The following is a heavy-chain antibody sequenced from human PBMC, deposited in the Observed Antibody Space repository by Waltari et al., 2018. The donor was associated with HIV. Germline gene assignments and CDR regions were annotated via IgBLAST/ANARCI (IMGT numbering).Heavy chain of an antibody. Sequence: EVHLVQSGAEVKKPGASLKISCQGAGYRFTSYWICWLRQIPGKGLEWMGIIYPGDSDTRYSPSFQGQVTISADKSISTAYLQWSSLKASDTAMYYCARPSLITMIPDAFDIWSQGTMVTVSS. CDR2: IYPGDSDT. CDR1: GYRFTSYW. CDR3: ARPSLITMIPDAFDI. J-gene: IGHJ3*02. D-gene: IGHD3-22*01. V-gene: IGHV5-51*01.